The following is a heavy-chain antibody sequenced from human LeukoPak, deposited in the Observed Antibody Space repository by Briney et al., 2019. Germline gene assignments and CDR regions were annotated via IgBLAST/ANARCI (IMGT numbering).Heavy chain of an antibody. CDR3: AKDRSWINDLCHGDFDY. J-gene: IGHJ4*02. D-gene: IGHD2-8*01. V-gene: IGHV3-23*01. CDR2: ISGSGGST. CDR1: GFIFSSYA. Sequence: PGGSLRLSCAASGFIFSSYAMSWVRQAPGKGLEWVSTISGSGGSTYYADSVKGRFTISRDNSKNTVYLQMNSLRAEDTAVYYCAKDRSWINDLCHGDFDYWGQGTLVTVSS.